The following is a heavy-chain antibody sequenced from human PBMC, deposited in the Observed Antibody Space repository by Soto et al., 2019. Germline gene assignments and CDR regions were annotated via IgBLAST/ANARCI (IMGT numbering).Heavy chain of an antibody. Sequence: EVQLSESGGVLVQPGGSLRLSCTASGLTFRNYAMTWVRQAPGKGPEWVSTVSGRGDETFYADSVKGRFTISRDNSKDTVYLLMTSLSVEETAVYYCAKGGHLSFFDYWGQGTLVPVSP. J-gene: IGHJ4*02. CDR2: VSGRGDET. CDR3: AKGGHLSFFDY. V-gene: IGHV3-23*01. CDR1: GLTFRNYA. D-gene: IGHD3-16*02.